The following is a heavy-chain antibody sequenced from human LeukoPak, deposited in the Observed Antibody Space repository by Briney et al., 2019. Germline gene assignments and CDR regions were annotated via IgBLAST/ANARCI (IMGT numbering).Heavy chain of an antibody. CDR2: ISGSGGST. J-gene: IGHJ5*02. D-gene: IGHD4-17*01. CDR3: AKDLPDYGDYIEGS. Sequence: PGGSLRLSCAASGFTLSSFAMSWVRQAPGKGLEWVPTISGSGGSTNYADSVKGRFTFSRDNSKNTLYLQMNSLRAEDTAVYYCAKDLPDYGDYIEGSWGQGTLVTVSS. V-gene: IGHV3-23*01. CDR1: GFTLSSFA.